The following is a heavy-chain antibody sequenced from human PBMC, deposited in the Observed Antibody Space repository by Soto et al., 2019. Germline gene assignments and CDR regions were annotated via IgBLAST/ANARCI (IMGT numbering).Heavy chain of an antibody. CDR1: GGSVSPNY. Sequence: SETLSLTCTLSGGSVSPNYWAWIRKPPGKGLEWIGHISYSGSSSYNPSLESRVTISVDTSKNQFSLKLSAVTAADTAVYFCARTTFYDIFTAYYSLFDYWGQGTMVTVSS. V-gene: IGHV4-59*02. J-gene: IGHJ4*02. D-gene: IGHD3-9*01. CDR2: ISYSGSS. CDR3: ARTTFYDIFTAYYSLFDY.